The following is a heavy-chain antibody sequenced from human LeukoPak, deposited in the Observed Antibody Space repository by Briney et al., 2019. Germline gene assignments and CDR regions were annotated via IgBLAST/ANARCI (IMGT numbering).Heavy chain of an antibody. CDR1: GYTFTGYY. Sequence: ASVKVSCKASGYTFTGYYMHWVRQAPGQGLEWMGWINPNSGDTNYAQKFQDRVTMTRDTSISTAYMELSRLRSDDTAVYYCARDYIAAAPQYNRFDPWGQGTLVTVSS. D-gene: IGHD6-13*01. CDR3: ARDYIAAAPQYNRFDP. V-gene: IGHV1-2*02. J-gene: IGHJ5*02. CDR2: INPNSGDT.